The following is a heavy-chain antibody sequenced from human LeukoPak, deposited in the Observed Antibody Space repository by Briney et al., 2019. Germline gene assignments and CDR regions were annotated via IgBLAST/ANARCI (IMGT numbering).Heavy chain of an antibody. V-gene: IGHV3-20*04. CDR3: AELGITMIGGV. J-gene: IGHJ6*04. CDR2: INWNGGST. Sequence: GGSLRLSCAASGFTFNDYGMSWVREAPGKGLEWVSGINWNGGSTGYADSVKGRFTISRDNAKNSLYLQMNSLRAEDTAVYYCAELGITMIGGVWGKGTTVTISS. CDR1: GFTFNDYG. D-gene: IGHD3-10*02.